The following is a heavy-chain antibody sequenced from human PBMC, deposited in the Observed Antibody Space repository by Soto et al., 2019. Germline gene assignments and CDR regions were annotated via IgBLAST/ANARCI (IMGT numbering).Heavy chain of an antibody. CDR1: GGTFSSYA. CDR2: IIPIFGTA. V-gene: IGHV1-69*13. Sequence: ASVKVSCKASGGTFSSYAISWVRQAPGQGLGWMGGIIPIFGTANYAQKFQGRVTITADESTSTAYMELSSLRSEDTAVYYCARARRAEWYSSGWYERYYFDYWGQGTLVTVSS. D-gene: IGHD6-19*01. J-gene: IGHJ4*02. CDR3: ARARRAEWYSSGWYERYYFDY.